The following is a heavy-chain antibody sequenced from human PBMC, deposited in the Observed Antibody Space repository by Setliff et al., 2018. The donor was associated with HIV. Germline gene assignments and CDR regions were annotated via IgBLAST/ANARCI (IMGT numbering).Heavy chain of an antibody. Sequence: LGGSLRLSCAASGFTFSNYWMSWVRQTPGKGLEWVANIKPDGSEKYYVDSVKGRFTISRDNAENSLYLQMNSLRAEDTAVYYCARDYVWGRRAFDIWGPGTMVTVSS. J-gene: IGHJ3*02. V-gene: IGHV3-7*01. D-gene: IGHD3-16*01. CDR2: IKPDGSEK. CDR1: GFTFSNYW. CDR3: ARDYVWGRRAFDI.